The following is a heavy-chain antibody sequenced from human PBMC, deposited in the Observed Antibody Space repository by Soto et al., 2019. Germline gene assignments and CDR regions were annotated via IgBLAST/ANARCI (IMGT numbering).Heavy chain of an antibody. V-gene: IGHV3-33*01. Sequence: QVQLVESGGGVVQPGRSLRLSCAASGFTFSSYGMHWVRQAPGKGLEWVAVIWYDGSNKYYADSVKGRFTISRDNSKNTLYLQMNSLRAEDTAVYYCARENYGSGSYLPHPSNWFDPWGQGTLVTVSS. CDR1: GFTFSSYG. CDR3: ARENYGSGSYLPHPSNWFDP. CDR2: IWYDGSNK. J-gene: IGHJ5*02. D-gene: IGHD3-10*01.